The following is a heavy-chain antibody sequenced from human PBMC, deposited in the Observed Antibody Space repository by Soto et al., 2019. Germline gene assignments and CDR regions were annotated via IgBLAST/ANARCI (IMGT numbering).Heavy chain of an antibody. D-gene: IGHD2-21*02. CDR3: ASGYGGNSARSDY. J-gene: IGHJ4*02. V-gene: IGHV1-8*01. CDR1: GYSFTSLH. Sequence: ASVKVSCKASGYSFTSLHFNWVRQATGQGLEWIGWMNPHSGDTGFAQRFQGRVTITADESTSTAYMELSSLRSEDTAVYYCASGYGGNSARSDYWGQGTLVTVSS. CDR2: MNPHSGDT.